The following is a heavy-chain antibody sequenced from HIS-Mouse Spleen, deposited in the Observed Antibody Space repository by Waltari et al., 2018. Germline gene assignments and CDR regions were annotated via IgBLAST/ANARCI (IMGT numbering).Heavy chain of an antibody. J-gene: IGHJ2*01. D-gene: IGHD6-13*01. CDR3: AREIPYSSSWYDWYFDL. CDR1: GGSISSSSYY. Sequence: QLQLQESGPGLVKPSETLSLTCTVSGGSISSSSYYWGWIRQPPGKGLEWIGSIYYSGGPYYTPSVKSRVTISVDTAKNQFSLTLSYVTAADTAVYYCAREIPYSSSWYDWYFDLWGRGTLVTVSS. V-gene: IGHV4-39*07. CDR2: IYYSGGP.